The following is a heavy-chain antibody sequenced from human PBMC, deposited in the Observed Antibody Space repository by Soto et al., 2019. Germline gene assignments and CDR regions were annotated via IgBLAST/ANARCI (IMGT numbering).Heavy chain of an antibody. CDR3: ARPSQSTVTTFAY. J-gene: IGHJ4*02. CDR1: GGSISSGGYY. D-gene: IGHD4-17*01. CDR2: IYYSGST. V-gene: IGHV4-31*03. Sequence: QVQLQESGPGLVKPSQTLSLTCTVSGGSISSGGYYWSWIRQHPGKGLEWIGYIYYSGSTYYNPSLTSRVTISADTSKNQFSLKLSSVTAADTAVYYCARPSQSTVTTFAYWGQGTLVTVSS.